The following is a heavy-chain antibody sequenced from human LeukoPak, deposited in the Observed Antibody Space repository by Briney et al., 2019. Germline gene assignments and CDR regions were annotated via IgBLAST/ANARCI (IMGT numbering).Heavy chain of an antibody. V-gene: IGHV4-59*12. CDR2: IYYSGST. CDR3: ASAFSPRYCSSTSCVYYFDY. Sequence: SETLSLTCTVSGGSISSYYWSWIRQPPGKGLEWIGYIYYSGSTNYNPSLKSRVTMSVDTSKNQFSLTLSSVTAADTAVYYCASAFSPRYCSSTSCVYYFDYWGQGTLVTVSS. J-gene: IGHJ4*02. D-gene: IGHD2-2*01. CDR1: GGSISSYY.